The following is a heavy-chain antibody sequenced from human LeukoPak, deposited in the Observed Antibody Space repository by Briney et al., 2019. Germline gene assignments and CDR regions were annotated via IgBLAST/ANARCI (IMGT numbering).Heavy chain of an antibody. J-gene: IGHJ4*02. Sequence: ASVKVSCKASGYTFSEYSMHWVRQAPGQGLEWMGRIIPILGIANYAQKFQGRVTITADKSTSTAYMELSSLRSEDTAVYYCAFQAGDILTGSFDYWGQGTLVTVSS. D-gene: IGHD3-9*01. CDR1: GYTFSEYS. CDR2: IIPILGIA. V-gene: IGHV1-69*02. CDR3: AFQAGDILTGSFDY.